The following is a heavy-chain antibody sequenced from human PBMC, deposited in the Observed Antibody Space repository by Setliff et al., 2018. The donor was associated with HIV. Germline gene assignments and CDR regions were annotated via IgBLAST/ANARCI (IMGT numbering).Heavy chain of an antibody. J-gene: IGHJ4*02. Sequence: ASVKVSCKASGYIFRTDAMNWVRQVPGQGLEWLGWINTKTGAPTYAQGLTGRFVFSLDSSVSTTYLEIRDLEVGDTAIYYCAREFLLGDKSFLGHWGQGTLVTVSS. CDR1: GYIFRTDA. V-gene: IGHV7-4-1*01. CDR2: INTKTGAP. D-gene: IGHD3-16*01. CDR3: AREFLLGDKSFLGH.